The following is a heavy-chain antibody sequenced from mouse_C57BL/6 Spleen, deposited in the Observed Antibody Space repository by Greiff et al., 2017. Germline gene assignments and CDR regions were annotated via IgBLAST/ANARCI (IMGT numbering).Heavy chain of an antibody. CDR1: GFTFTDYY. CDR3: ALGANRYYVDY. J-gene: IGHJ2*01. Sequence: EVKLMESGGGLVQPGGSLSLSCAASGFTFTDYYMSWVRQPPGKALEWLGFIRNKANGYTTEYSASVKGRFTISRDNSQSILYLQMNALRAEDSATYYCALGANRYYVDYWGQATTLTVSS. V-gene: IGHV7-3*01. D-gene: IGHD2-10*02. CDR2: IRNKANGYTT.